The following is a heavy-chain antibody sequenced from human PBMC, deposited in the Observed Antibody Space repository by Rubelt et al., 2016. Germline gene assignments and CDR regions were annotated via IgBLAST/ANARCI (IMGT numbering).Heavy chain of an antibody. V-gene: IGHV4-34*01. J-gene: IGHJ4*02. CDR1: GGSFSGYY. D-gene: IGHD3-3*01. CDR3: ARLDTMGYFDY. Sequence: QVQLQQWGAGLLKPSETLSLTCAVYGGSFSGYYWSWIRQPPGKGLEWIGEINHSGSTNYNPSLKSRVTISVDTSKNQFSLKLSSVTAADTAVYYCARLDTMGYFDYWGQGTLVTISS. CDR2: INHSGST.